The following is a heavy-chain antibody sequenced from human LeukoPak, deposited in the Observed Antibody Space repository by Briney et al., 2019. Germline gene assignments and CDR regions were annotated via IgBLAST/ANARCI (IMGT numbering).Heavy chain of an antibody. D-gene: IGHD1-1*01. CDR2: INPNSGGT. CDR1: GYTFTSYG. J-gene: IGHJ4*02. V-gene: IGHV1-2*02. Sequence: ASVKVSCKASGYTFTSYGISWVRQAPGQGLEWMGWINPNSGGTNYQGRVAMTRDTSISTAYMELSSLRSDDTAIYYCARLMAPVGKRSTPFNYWGQGTLVTVSS. CDR3: ARLMAPVGKRSTPFNY.